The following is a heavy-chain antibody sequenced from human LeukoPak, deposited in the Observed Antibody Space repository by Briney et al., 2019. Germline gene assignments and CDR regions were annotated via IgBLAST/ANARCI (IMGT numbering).Heavy chain of an antibody. CDR2: IRYDGSNK. V-gene: IGHV3-30*02. CDR1: GFTFSSYG. Sequence: PGGSLRLSCAASGFTFSSYGMHWVRQAPGKGLEWVAFIRYDGSNKYYADSVKGRFTISRDNSKNTLYLQMNSLRAEDTAVYYCAKAAGILWFGELLNWFDPWGQGTLVTVSS. J-gene: IGHJ5*02. CDR3: AKAAGILWFGELLNWFDP. D-gene: IGHD3-10*01.